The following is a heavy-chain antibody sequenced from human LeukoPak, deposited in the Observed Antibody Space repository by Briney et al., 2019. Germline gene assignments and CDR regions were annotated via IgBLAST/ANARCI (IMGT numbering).Heavy chain of an antibody. D-gene: IGHD6-19*01. Sequence: GASVKVSCKAFGYTFTSNYMHWVRQAPGQGPEWMGVISPSGGSTTYAQKFQGRVTLTRDMSTSTAYMELRSLRSDDTAVYYCARDRTTGYVWLVRGYMDVWGKGTTVTVSS. V-gene: IGHV1-46*01. CDR1: GYTFTSNY. J-gene: IGHJ6*03. CDR2: ISPSGGST. CDR3: ARDRTTGYVWLVRGYMDV.